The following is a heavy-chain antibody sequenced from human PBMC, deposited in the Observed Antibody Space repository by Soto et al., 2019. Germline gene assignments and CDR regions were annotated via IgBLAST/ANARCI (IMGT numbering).Heavy chain of an antibody. CDR2: IYYSGIT. CDR1: GGSVSSGDYY. V-gene: IGHV4-30-4*01. CDR3: DRDLRWCSSTSCYSGYYYYGMDV. J-gene: IGHJ6*02. D-gene: IGHD2-2*01. Sequence: PSETLSLTCTLSGGSVSSGDYYWSWIRQPPVKGLEWIGYIYYSGITYYNPSLKSRVTISVDTSKNQFSLKLSSVTAADTAVYYCDRDLRWCSSTSCYSGYYYYGMDVWGQGTTVTVSS.